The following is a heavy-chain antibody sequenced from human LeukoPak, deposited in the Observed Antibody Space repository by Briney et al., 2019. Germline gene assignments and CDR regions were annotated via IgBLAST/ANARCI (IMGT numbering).Heavy chain of an antibody. CDR2: IIPIFGTA. CDR3: ARQYDFWSGAER. Sequence: GASVKVSCKASGGTFSSYAISWVRQAPGQGLEWMGGIIPIFGTANYAQKFQGRVTITADESTSTAYMELSSLRSEDTAVYYCARQYDFWSGAERWGQGTLVTVSS. D-gene: IGHD3-3*01. J-gene: IGHJ4*02. CDR1: GGTFSSYA. V-gene: IGHV1-69*01.